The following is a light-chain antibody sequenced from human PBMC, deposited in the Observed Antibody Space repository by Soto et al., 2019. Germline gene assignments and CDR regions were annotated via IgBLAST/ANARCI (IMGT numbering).Light chain of an antibody. CDR1: NIGGKS. V-gene: IGLV3-21*02. J-gene: IGLJ2*01. CDR3: QVWDSDTDHVV. Sequence: SYELTQPPSVSVAPGQTARITCGGNNIGGKSVHWYQQKPGQAPVLVVYDDSDRPSGIPDRFSGSNSGDTATLTIRRVEAGDEADYYCQVWDSDTDHVVFGGGTQLTVL. CDR2: DDS.